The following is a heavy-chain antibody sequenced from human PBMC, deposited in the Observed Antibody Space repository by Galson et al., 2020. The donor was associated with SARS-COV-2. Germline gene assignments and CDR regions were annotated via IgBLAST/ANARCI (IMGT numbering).Heavy chain of an antibody. V-gene: IGHV4-34*01. CDR2: INHSGST. CDR1: GGSFSGYY. CDR3: ARGLSRITIFGVVIEGVYFDY. D-gene: IGHD3-3*01. Sequence: SETLSLTCAVYGGSFSGYYWSWIRQPPGKGLEWIGEINHSGSTNYNPSLKSRVTISVDTSKNQFSLKLSSVTAADTAVYYCARGLSRITIFGVVIEGVYFDYWGQGTLVTVSS. J-gene: IGHJ4*02.